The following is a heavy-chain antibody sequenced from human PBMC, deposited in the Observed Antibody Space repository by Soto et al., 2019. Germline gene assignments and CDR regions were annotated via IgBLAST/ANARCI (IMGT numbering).Heavy chain of an antibody. CDR2: ISSSGSTI. V-gene: IGHV3-11*01. CDR3: ARVKSTAMVVGDWFDP. Sequence: PGGSLRLSCAASGFTFSDYYMSWIRQAPGKGLEWVSYISSSGSTIYYADSVKGRFTIPRDNAKNSLYLQMNSLRAEDTAVYYCARVKSTAMVVGDWFDPWGQGTLVTVSS. CDR1: GFTFSDYY. D-gene: IGHD5-18*01. J-gene: IGHJ5*02.